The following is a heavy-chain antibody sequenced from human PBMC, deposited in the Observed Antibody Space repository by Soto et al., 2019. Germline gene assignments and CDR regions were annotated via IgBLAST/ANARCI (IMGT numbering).Heavy chain of an antibody. J-gene: IGHJ4*02. CDR2: ISGSGDST. V-gene: IGHV3-23*01. CDR1: GFTFSSYA. D-gene: IGHD1-26*01. CDR3: ARRGSGSYYDC. Sequence: EVQLLESGGGLVQPGGSLRLSCAASGFTFSSYAMRWVRQAPGKGLEWVSAISGSGDSTYYADSVKGRFTISRDNSKNTLSLQMNILRAEDTAIYYCARRGSGSYYDCWGQGTLVTVSS.